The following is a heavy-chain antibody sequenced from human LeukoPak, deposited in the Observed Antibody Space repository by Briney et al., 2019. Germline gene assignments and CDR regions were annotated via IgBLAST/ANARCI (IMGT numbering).Heavy chain of an antibody. J-gene: IGHJ6*02. CDR1: GGSISSYY. V-gene: IGHV4-59*01. CDR3: ARRQGSYVGYYYYGMDV. CDR2: IYYSGST. D-gene: IGHD1-26*01. Sequence: PSETLSLTCTVSGGSISSYYWSWIRQPPGKGLEWIGYIYYSGSTNYHPSLKSRVTISVDTSKNQFSLKLSSVTVADTAVYYCARRQGSYVGYYYYGMDVWGQGTTVTVSS.